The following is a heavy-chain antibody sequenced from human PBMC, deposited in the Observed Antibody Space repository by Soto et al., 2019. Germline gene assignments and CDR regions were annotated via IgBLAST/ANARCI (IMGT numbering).Heavy chain of an antibody. J-gene: IGHJ4*02. CDR2: IYSTGST. Sequence: TSETLSLSCTASGASSSSGGYHWSWIRQPPGKGLERIGYIYSTGSTYYNPSLKSRVGISVDTYKNQFSLKLSSVTAADTAVYYCARGIPVSGSLDYWGQGTLVTVPQ. CDR1: GASSSSGGYH. CDR3: ARGIPVSGSLDY. D-gene: IGHD6-19*01. V-gene: IGHV4-31*03.